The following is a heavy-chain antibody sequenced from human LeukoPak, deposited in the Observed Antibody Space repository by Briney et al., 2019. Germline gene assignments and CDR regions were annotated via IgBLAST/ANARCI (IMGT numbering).Heavy chain of an antibody. CDR2: INWNGGST. J-gene: IGHJ4*02. V-gene: IGHV3-20*04. Sequence: GPSLRLSCAASGFTFDDYGMSWVRQAPGKGLEWVSGINWNGGSTGYADSVKGRFTIARDNAKNSLYLQMNSLRAEDTALYYCAREKPFYDSSGYYYPIAFDYWGQGTLVTVSS. CDR3: AREKPFYDSSGYYYPIAFDY. CDR1: GFTFDDYG. D-gene: IGHD3-22*01.